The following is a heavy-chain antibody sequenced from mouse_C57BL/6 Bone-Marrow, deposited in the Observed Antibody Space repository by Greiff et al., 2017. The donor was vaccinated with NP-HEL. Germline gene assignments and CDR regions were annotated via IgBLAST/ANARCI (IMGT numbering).Heavy chain of an antibody. Sequence: VMLVESGPGLVQPSQSLSITCTVSGFSLTSYGVHWVRQSPGKGLEWLGVIWSGGSTDYNAAFISRLSISKDNSKSQVFFKMNSLQADDTAIYYCARATVVARYYYAMDYWGQGTSVTVSS. D-gene: IGHD1-1*01. J-gene: IGHJ4*01. CDR1: GFSLTSYG. V-gene: IGHV2-2*01. CDR2: IWSGGST. CDR3: ARATVVARYYYAMDY.